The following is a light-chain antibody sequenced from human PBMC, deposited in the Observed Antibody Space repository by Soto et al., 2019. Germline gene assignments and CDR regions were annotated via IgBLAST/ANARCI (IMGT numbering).Light chain of an antibody. CDR3: SSYTSRSTLGV. Sequence: QSALTQPASVSGSPGQSITISCTGTSNDVGGYNFVSWYQQHPGKALKLMIYEVSNRPSGVSNRFSGSKSGNTASLTISGLQPEDEADYYCSSYTSRSTLGVFGTGTKGTVL. CDR1: SNDVGGYNF. CDR2: EVS. V-gene: IGLV2-14*01. J-gene: IGLJ1*01.